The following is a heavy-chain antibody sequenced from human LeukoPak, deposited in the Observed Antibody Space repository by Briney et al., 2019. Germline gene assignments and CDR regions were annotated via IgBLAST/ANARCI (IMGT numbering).Heavy chain of an antibody. CDR3: ARDTAGRDGYNLWDY. D-gene: IGHD5-24*01. CDR2: INPNSGGT. Sequence: ASVKVSCKASGYTFTGYYMHWVRQAPGQGLEWMGWINPNSGGTNYAQKFQGRVTMTRDTSISTAYMELSRLRSDDTAVYYCARDTAGRDGYNLWDYWGQGTLVTFSS. J-gene: IGHJ4*02. V-gene: IGHV1-2*02. CDR1: GYTFTGYY.